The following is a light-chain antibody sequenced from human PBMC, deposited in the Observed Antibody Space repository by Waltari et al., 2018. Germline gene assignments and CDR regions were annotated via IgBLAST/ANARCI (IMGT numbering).Light chain of an antibody. Sequence: DIQMTQPPSPLSTPVGDRVTTTCRVSQGISSWLGWYQQKPGKAPKLLIYKASSLESGVPSRFSGSGSGTDFTLTISSLEPEDFATYYCQQDNSAPWTFGQGTKVEIK. CDR2: KAS. CDR1: QGISSW. V-gene: IGKV1-5*03. J-gene: IGKJ1*01. CDR3: QQDNSAPWT.